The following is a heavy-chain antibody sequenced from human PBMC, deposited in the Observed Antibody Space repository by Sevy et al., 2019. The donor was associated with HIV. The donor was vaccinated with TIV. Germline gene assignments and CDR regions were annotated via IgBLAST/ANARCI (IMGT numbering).Heavy chain of an antibody. CDR3: AGENAWGRGYS. V-gene: IGHV4-59*08. J-gene: IGHJ4*02. D-gene: IGHD1-26*01. Sequence: SETLSLTCTVSGGSITSLYWNWIRQPPGKGLEWIANIYYNGHINYNPSLKSRVTLSLDTSKNQFSPRLSSVTAADTAMYYYAGENAWGRGYSWGQGTLVTVSS. CDR2: IYYNGHI. CDR1: GGSITSLY.